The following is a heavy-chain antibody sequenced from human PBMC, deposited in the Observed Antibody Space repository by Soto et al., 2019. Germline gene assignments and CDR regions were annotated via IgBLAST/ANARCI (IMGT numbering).Heavy chain of an antibody. CDR3: ARAVTATDGFDI. CDR2: ISAYNGDT. D-gene: IGHD2-21*02. V-gene: IGHV1-18*01. J-gene: IGHJ3*02. Sequence: QVQLVQSGAEVKKPGASVKVSCKASGYTFTNYGFTWVRQAPGQGLEWMGWISAYNGDTNYAHKLQGRITMSTDTSTSRAYMELRSLRSDDTAVYYCARAVTATDGFDIWGQGTMVTVSS. CDR1: GYTFTNYG.